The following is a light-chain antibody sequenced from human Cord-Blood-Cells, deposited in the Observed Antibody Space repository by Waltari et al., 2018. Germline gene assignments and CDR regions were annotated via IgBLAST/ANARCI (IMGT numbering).Light chain of an antibody. CDR2: AAS. Sequence: DIQMTQSPSSLSASVGDRVTITCRASQGISNSLAWYQQKPGKAPKLLLYAASRLESGGPSRFSGSGSGTDYTLTISSLQPEDFATYYCQQYDSTRTFGQGTKVEIK. CDR3: QQYDSTRT. J-gene: IGKJ1*01. V-gene: IGKV1-NL1*01. CDR1: QGISNS.